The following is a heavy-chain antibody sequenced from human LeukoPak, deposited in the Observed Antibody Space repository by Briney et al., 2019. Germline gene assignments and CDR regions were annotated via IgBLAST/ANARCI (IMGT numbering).Heavy chain of an antibody. V-gene: IGHV4-4*02. CDR3: AREIGGYTYGYVPREVSYYFDY. D-gene: IGHD5-18*01. Sequence: SETLSLTCAVSGGSISSSNWWIWVRQPPRKGLEWTGEIYHIGTTNYNPSLKSRVTISVDKSKNQFSLKLRSVTAADTAVYYCAREIGGYTYGYVPREVSYYFDYWGQGTLVTVSS. J-gene: IGHJ4*02. CDR1: GGSISSSNW. CDR2: IYHIGTT.